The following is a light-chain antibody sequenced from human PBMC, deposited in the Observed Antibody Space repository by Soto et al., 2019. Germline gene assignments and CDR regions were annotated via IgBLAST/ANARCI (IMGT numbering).Light chain of an antibody. J-gene: IGLJ3*02. V-gene: IGLV1-44*01. Sequence: QSVLTQPPSVSGTPGQTVTISCSGSNSNIGRNTVNWYQQFPGAAPNLLIHNDNQRPSGVPDRFSGSRSGNSASLAISGLQSEDEADYYCAAWDESPNVPVFGGGTKLTVL. CDR1: NSNIGRNT. CDR3: AAWDESPNVPV. CDR2: NDN.